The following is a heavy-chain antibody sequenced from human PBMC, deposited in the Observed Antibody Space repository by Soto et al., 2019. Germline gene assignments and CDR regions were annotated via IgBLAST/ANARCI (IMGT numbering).Heavy chain of an antibody. Sequence: QLQLQESGPGLVKPSETLSLTCIVSGGSITRNNHYWGWIRQSPGKGLEWIGRILYSGRTNCNPSPKSRVTLSVETSKNQFPLNMSSVAAADTALYYCARLGSSGWYQGSYFDYWGQGTLVTVSS. CDR2: ILYSGRT. V-gene: IGHV4-39*01. D-gene: IGHD6-19*01. CDR1: GGSITRNNHY. J-gene: IGHJ4*02. CDR3: ARLGSSGWYQGSYFDY.